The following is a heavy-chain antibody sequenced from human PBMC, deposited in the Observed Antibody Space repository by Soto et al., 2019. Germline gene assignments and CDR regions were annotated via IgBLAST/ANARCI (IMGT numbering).Heavy chain of an antibody. J-gene: IGHJ4*02. D-gene: IGHD2-2*02. V-gene: IGHV3-15*01. CDR2: IKSKTDGGTR. CDR1: GFIFSNAW. Sequence: EVQLVESGGGLVKPGGSLRLSCAASGFIFSNAWMSWVRQAPGKGLEWVGRIKSKTDGGTRDYAAPVKGRFTISRDDSKDTLYLQMHSLKTEDTAVYYCTTDAIPFDFWVQGTLVTVSS. CDR3: TTDAIPFDF.